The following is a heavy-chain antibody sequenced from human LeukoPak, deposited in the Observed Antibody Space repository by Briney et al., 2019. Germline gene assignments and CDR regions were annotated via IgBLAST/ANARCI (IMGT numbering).Heavy chain of an antibody. CDR3: ARQITDYYYYYIDV. V-gene: IGHV4-39*01. Sequence: SETLSLTCTVSGCSISSSHYYWGWIRQPPGKGLEWIGPIYYSGTTYYNPSLEGRVTIFEDPSKNQFSLTLRPVTAPDQAGYYCARQITDYYYYYIDVWGKGTTVTVSS. J-gene: IGHJ6*03. D-gene: IGHD3-16*01. CDR1: GCSISSSHYY. CDR2: IYYSGTT.